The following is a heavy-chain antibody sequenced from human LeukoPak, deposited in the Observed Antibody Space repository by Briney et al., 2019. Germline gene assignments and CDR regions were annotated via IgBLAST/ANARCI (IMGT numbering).Heavy chain of an antibody. V-gene: IGHV4-30-4*08. CDR1: GGSISSGDYY. J-gene: IGHJ4*02. D-gene: IGHD7-27*01. CDR3: ARERANWGSNFDY. Sequence: PSQTLSLTCTVSGGSISSGDYYWSWTRQPPGKGLEWIGYIYYRGSTYYNPSLKSRVTISVDTSKNQFSLKLSSVTAADTAVYYCARERANWGSNFDYWGQGTLVTVSS. CDR2: IYYRGST.